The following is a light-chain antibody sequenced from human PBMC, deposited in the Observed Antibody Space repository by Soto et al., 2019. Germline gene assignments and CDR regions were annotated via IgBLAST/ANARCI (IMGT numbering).Light chain of an antibody. J-gene: IGKJ2*01. Sequence: EIVLTQSPATLSLSPGERATLSCRASQSVSTYVAWYQQKPGQAPRLVLYHASNRATGIPARFSGSGSETDFTLSISSLEPEDFAVYYCQQRDNQPYTFGQGTRLEI. V-gene: IGKV3-11*01. CDR2: HAS. CDR1: QSVSTY. CDR3: QQRDNQPYT.